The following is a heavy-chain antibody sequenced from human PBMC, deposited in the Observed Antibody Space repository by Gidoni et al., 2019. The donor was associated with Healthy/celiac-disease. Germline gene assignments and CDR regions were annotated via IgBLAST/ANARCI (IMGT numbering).Heavy chain of an antibody. V-gene: IGHV1-24*01. CDR1: GYTLTELY. J-gene: IGHJ4*02. D-gene: IGHD2-21*01. Sequence: QVQLVQSGAAVKKPGASVKVSCKVSGYTLTELYMHWVRQAPGKGLERMGGFVHEDGETIYAQKFQGRVTMTEDTSTDTAYVELSSLRSEDTAVYYCATVVLVGLVLDYWGQGTLVTVSS. CDR2: FVHEDGET. CDR3: ATVVLVGLVLDY.